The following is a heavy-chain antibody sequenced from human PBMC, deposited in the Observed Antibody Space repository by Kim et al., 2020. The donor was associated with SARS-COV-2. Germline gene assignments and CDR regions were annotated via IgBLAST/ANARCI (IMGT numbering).Heavy chain of an antibody. CDR1: GYSISSGYY. CDR2: IYHSGST. V-gene: IGHV4-38-2*02. Sequence: SETLSLTCTVSGYSISSGYYWGWIRQPPGKGLEWIGSIYHSGSTYYNPSLKSRVTISVDTSKNQFSLKLSSVTAADTAVYYCASGGDYVSYYFDYWCQGT. CDR3: ASGGDYVSYYFDY. D-gene: IGHD4-17*01. J-gene: IGHJ4*02.